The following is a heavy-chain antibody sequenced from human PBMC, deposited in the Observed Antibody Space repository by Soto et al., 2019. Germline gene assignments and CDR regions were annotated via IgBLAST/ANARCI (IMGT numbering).Heavy chain of an antibody. V-gene: IGHV1-69*06. CDR2: IIPIFNST. Sequence: SVKVSCKVSGSRFSNYVISWVRQAPGHGLEWLGRIIPIFNSTKYTQSFQGRVTITADKSTSTASLELSSLRSDDTAVYYCAREGRGKKAGYNGLVSLGYWGQGTLVTVSS. CDR1: GSRFSNYV. CDR3: AREGRGKKAGYNGLVSLGY. J-gene: IGHJ4*02. D-gene: IGHD2-2*02.